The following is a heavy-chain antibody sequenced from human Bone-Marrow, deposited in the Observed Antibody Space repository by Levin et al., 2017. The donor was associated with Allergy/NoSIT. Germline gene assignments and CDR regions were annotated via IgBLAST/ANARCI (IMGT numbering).Heavy chain of an antibody. CDR2: ISSTSSHI. J-gene: IGHJ4*02. Sequence: PGGSLRLSCATSGFTFRRYTMNWVRQAPGKGLEWLSSISSTSSHIYYADSVRDRFTISRDNARNLVFLQLNGLRADDTALYYCAKVSGDYERSGDLDYWGQGTLVTVSS. D-gene: IGHD4-17*01. CDR1: GFTFRRYT. V-gene: IGHV3-21*06. CDR3: AKVSGDYERSGDLDY.